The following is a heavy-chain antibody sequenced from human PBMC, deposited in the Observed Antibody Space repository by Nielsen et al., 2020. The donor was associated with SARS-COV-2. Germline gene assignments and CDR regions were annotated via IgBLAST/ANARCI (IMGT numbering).Heavy chain of an antibody. CDR1: GYTFTSYG. J-gene: IGHJ6*02. D-gene: IGHD5-18*01. V-gene: IGHV1-8*02. CDR2: MNPNSGNT. Sequence: ASVKVSCKASGYTFTSYGISWVRQAPGQGLEWMGWMNPNSGNTGYAQKFQGRVTMTRNTSISTAYMELSSLRSEDTAVYYCARGKPTATVFDYYYGMDVWGQGTTVTVSS. CDR3: ARGKPTATVFDYYYGMDV.